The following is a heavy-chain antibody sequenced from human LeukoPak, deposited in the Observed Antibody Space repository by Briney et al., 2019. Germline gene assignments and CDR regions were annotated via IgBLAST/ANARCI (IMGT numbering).Heavy chain of an antibody. V-gene: IGHV3-48*03. Sequence: PGGSLRLSCTASGFTFSSYAMSWVRQAPGKGLEWVSYISPTGSTIYYADSVKGRFTISRDNAKNSLYLQMYSLRVEDTAVYYCARDEVGVTTEFDYWGQGTVVTVSS. CDR3: ARDEVGVTTEFDY. D-gene: IGHD1-26*01. J-gene: IGHJ4*02. CDR1: GFTFSSYA. CDR2: ISPTGSTI.